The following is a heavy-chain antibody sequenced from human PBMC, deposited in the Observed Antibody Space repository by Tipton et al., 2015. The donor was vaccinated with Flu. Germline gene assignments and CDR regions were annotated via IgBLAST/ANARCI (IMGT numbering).Heavy chain of an antibody. CDR1: GGSFSGYY. CDR3: ARRPPCSYGSRGEAFDI. V-gene: IGHV4-34*01. Sequence: TLSLTCAVYGGSFSGYYWSWIRQPPGKGLEWIGEINHSGSTNYNPSLKSRVTISVDTSKNQFSLKLSSVTAADTAVYYCARRPPCSYGSRGEAFDIWGQGTMVTVSS. J-gene: IGHJ3*02. CDR2: INHSGST. D-gene: IGHD5-18*01.